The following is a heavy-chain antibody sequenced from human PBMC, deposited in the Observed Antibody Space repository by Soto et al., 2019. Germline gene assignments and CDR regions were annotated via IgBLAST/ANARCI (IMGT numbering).Heavy chain of an antibody. CDR1: GFTFSDYY. D-gene: IGHD3-3*02. J-gene: IGHJ6*02. CDR3: AWELDGIVV. CDR2: ISSSGHYT. V-gene: IGHV3-11*05. Sequence: QVQLVESGGGLVKPGGSLRLSCAASGFTFSDYYLSWIRQAPGKGLEWVSYISSSGHYTKNADSVHGRFTISRDNAKNSLYLQINSRRAEGTAVYYGAWELDGIVVWGLGTTVTVSS.